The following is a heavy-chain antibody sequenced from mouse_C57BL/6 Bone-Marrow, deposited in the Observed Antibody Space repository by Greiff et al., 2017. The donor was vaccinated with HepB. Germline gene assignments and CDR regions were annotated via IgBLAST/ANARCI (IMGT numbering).Heavy chain of an antibody. V-gene: IGHV2-9-1*01. Sequence: VKVVESGPGLVAPSQSLSITCTVSGFSLTSYAISWVRQPPGKGLEWLGVIWTGGGTNYNSALKSRLSISKDNSKSQVFLKMNSLHTDDTARYYCARSPDHYSKGYYAMDYWGQGTSVTVSS. CDR3: ARSPDHYSKGYYAMDY. D-gene: IGHD2-5*01. CDR2: IWTGGGT. CDR1: GFSLTSYA. J-gene: IGHJ4*01.